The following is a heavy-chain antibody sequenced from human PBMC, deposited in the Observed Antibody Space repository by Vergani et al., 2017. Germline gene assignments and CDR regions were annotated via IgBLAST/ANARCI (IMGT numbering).Heavy chain of an antibody. V-gene: IGHV3-15*01. CDR1: GFTFSNAW. CDR3: ARVRCPGRLDTPFCYFDY. Sequence: EVQLVESGGGLVKPGGSLRLSCAASGFTFSNAWMSWVRQAPGKGLEWVGRIKSKTDGGTTDYAAPVKGRFTISRDNAKNSLYLQMNSLRAEDTAVYYCARVRCPGRLDTPFCYFDYWGQGTLVTVSS. J-gene: IGHJ4*02. CDR2: IKSKTDGGTT. D-gene: IGHD5-12*01.